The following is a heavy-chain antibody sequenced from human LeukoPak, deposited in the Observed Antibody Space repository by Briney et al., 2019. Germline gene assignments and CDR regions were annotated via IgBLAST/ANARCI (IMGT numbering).Heavy chain of an antibody. J-gene: IGHJ4*02. V-gene: IGHV3-23*01. CDR2: TSCSGGST. D-gene: IGHD6-6*01. CDR3: ARGYSSLSWSLFDY. CDR1: GFTFSSYA. Sequence: PGGSLRLSCAASGFTFSSYAMSWVRQAPGKGLEWVSATSCSGGSTYYAGSVKGRFTISRDNSKNTLYLQMNSLRAEDTAVYYCARGYSSLSWSLFDYWGQGTLVTVSS.